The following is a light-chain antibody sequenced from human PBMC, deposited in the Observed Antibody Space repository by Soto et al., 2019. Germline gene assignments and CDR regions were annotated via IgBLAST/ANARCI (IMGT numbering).Light chain of an antibody. Sequence: IVMTQSPTILSVSPGERATLSFRASQSVRSYLAWYQQKTGQAPRLLIYDASNRATGTPARLSGSGYGTDLTITISSIENEDFEVYYCQQRSNWPPTFGQGTRLEIK. J-gene: IGKJ5*01. CDR3: QQRSNWPPT. CDR2: DAS. V-gene: IGKV3-11*01. CDR1: QSVRSY.